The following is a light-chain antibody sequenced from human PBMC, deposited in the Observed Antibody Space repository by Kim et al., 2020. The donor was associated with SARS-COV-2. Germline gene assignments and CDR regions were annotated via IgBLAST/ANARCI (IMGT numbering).Light chain of an antibody. V-gene: IGKV3-20*01. Sequence: PGDRAPLSCRASQSVSSSYLAWYQQTPGRAPRLLIYSASSRATGIPDRFSGSGSGTDFTLTISRLEPEDFAVYYCQQYGSSPPQYSFGQGTKLEI. J-gene: IGKJ2*03. CDR1: QSVSSSY. CDR2: SAS. CDR3: QQYGSSPPQYS.